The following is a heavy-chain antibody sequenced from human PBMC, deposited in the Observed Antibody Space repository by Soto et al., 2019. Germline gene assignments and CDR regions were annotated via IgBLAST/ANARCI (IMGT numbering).Heavy chain of an antibody. Sequence: EVQLLESGGGLVQPGGSLRLSCEASGFTFSSYAMSWVRQAPGKGLEWVSAISGSGGSTYYADSVKGRFTISRDNAKNPLYLQRNSLRAEDTAVYYCAKGSSNFDYWGQGTRVTVTS. J-gene: IGHJ4*02. CDR2: ISGSGGST. D-gene: IGHD6-19*01. V-gene: IGHV3-23*01. CDR3: AKGSSNFDY. CDR1: GFTFSSYA.